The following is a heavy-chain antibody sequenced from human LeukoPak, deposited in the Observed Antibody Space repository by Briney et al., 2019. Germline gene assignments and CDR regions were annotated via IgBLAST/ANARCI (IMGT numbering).Heavy chain of an antibody. CDR3: ARDQPSYYDILTGYPSPVVAFDI. J-gene: IGHJ3*02. Sequence: ASVKVSCKASGYTFTGYYMHWVRQAPGQGLEWMGWINPNSGGTNYAQKFQGRVTMTRDTSISTAYMELSRLRSDDTAVYYCARDQPSYYDILTGYPSPVVAFDIWGQRTMVTVSS. V-gene: IGHV1-2*02. D-gene: IGHD3-9*01. CDR2: INPNSGGT. CDR1: GYTFTGYY.